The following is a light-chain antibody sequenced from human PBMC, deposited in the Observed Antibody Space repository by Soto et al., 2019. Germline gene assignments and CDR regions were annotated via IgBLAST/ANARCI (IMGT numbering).Light chain of an antibody. J-gene: IGKJ1*01. CDR1: QSVSSSY. Sequence: EIVMPQYPATVPVSPGERATLSCRASQSVSSSYLAWYQQKPGQAPRLLIYGASSRATGIPDRFSGSGSGTDFTLTISRLEPEDFAVYYCQQYGSSPRTFGQGTMVDIK. V-gene: IGKV3-20*01. CDR2: GAS. CDR3: QQYGSSPRT.